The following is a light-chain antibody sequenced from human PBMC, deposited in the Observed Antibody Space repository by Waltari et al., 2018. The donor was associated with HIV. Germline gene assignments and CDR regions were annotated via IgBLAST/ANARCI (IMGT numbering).Light chain of an antibody. CDR2: SND. CDR3: ATWDDSLNGWV. J-gene: IGLJ3*02. CDR1: RSNIGSNT. Sequence: QSVLTQPPSASGTPGQTVTISCSGIRSNIGSNTVSWYQQVPGTAPKDFIYSNDGRPSGVPDRFSGSKSGTSASLAISGLQSEDEADYYCATWDDSLNGWVFGGGTKVTVL. V-gene: IGLV1-44*01.